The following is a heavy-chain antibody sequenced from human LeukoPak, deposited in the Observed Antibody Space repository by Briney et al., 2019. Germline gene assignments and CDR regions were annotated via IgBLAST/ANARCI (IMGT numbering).Heavy chain of an antibody. CDR2: IGYRGGSI. Sequence: GGSLRLSCAASGFTFSNAWMSWVRQAPGKGLEGVSIIGYRGGSIYYAYSVQGRFTISRDNSKNTLSLQMNGLRPEDTAVYYCAREATLTGDSRGVDAFDIWGQGTMVTVSS. D-gene: IGHD7-27*01. J-gene: IGHJ3*02. CDR3: AREATLTGDSRGVDAFDI. CDR1: GFTFSNAW. V-gene: IGHV3-23*01.